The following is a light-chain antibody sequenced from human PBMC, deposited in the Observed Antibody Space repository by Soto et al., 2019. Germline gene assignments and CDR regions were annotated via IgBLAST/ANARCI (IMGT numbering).Light chain of an antibody. CDR2: DAS. Sequence: DITMTQSPSTLSATAGDRVTITCRASQSISSWLAWYQHKPGKAPKLLIYDASNLDSGVPSRFSGSGSGTEFSLTISNLQPDDCATYYCQQYNAYSPWTFGQGTKVDI. CDR1: QSISSW. V-gene: IGKV1-5*01. J-gene: IGKJ1*01. CDR3: QQYNAYSPWT.